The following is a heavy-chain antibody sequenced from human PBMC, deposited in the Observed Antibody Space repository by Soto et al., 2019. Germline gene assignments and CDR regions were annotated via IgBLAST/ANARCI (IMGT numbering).Heavy chain of an antibody. Sequence: QVQLVESGGGVVQPERSLRLSCAASGFTFSDYGMHWVRQAPGKGLEWVADISFDGSDTYYVGSVKGRFTISRDNAMNTLYLQMSSLRAEDMSVYYGARGTPGARQWLGYWGQGTLVTVSS. CDR1: GFTFSDYG. V-gene: IGHV3-30*03. CDR3: ARGTPGARQWLGY. D-gene: IGHD6-19*01. J-gene: IGHJ4*02. CDR2: ISFDGSDT.